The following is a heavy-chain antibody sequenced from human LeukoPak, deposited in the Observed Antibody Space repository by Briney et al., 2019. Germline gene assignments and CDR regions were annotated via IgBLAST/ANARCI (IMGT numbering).Heavy chain of an antibody. CDR2: ISSNGGST. Sequence: QPGGSLRLSCAASGFTFSSYAMHWVRQAPGKGLEYVSAISSNGGSTYYANSVKGRSTISRDNSKNTLYLQMGSLRAEDMAVYYCAILRGNYYGYWGQGTLVTVSS. J-gene: IGHJ4*02. D-gene: IGHD5-24*01. V-gene: IGHV3-64*01. CDR3: AILRGNYYGY. CDR1: GFTFSSYA.